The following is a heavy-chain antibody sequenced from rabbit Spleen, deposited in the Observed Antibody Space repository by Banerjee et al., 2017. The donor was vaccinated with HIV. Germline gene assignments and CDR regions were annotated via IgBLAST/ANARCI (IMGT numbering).Heavy chain of an antibody. CDR2: IDLLFGTT. CDR1: GFDLSSYYY. V-gene: IGHV1S43*01. CDR3: VRGASSSGYYSL. Sequence: QEQLEESGGGLVKPEGSLTLTCKASGFDLSSYYYMCWVRQAPGKGLEWIGYIDLLFGTTYYANWVNGRFTISSHNAQNTLFLQLNSLTAADTATYFCVRGASSSGYYSLWGPGTLVTVS. D-gene: IGHD1-1*01. J-gene: IGHJ4*01.